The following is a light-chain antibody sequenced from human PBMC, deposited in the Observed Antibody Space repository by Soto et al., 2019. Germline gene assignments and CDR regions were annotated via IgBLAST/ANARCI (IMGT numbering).Light chain of an antibody. CDR2: AAS. Sequence: DIQMTQSPSSLSASVGDRVTITCRASQSISNYLNWFQQKPGNPPKLLIYAASTLQGGVPSRFSGRGSGTDITLTISNLQPEDFATYYCQQTYSSPETFGQGTKVEI. CDR1: QSISNY. J-gene: IGKJ1*01. CDR3: QQTYSSPET. V-gene: IGKV1-39*01.